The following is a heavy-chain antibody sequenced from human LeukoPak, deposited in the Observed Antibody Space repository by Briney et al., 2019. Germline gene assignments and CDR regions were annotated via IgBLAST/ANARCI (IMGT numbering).Heavy chain of an antibody. CDR3: ARIRGYRATNWFDP. Sequence: PSETLSLTCTVSGDSISSYYWSWIRQPAGKGLEWIGRIYTSGSTNYNPSLKSRVTMSVDTSKNQFSLKLSSVTAADTAVYYCARIRGYRATNWFDPWGQGTLVTVSS. CDR2: IYTSGST. J-gene: IGHJ5*02. V-gene: IGHV4-4*07. CDR1: GDSISSYY. D-gene: IGHD5-18*01.